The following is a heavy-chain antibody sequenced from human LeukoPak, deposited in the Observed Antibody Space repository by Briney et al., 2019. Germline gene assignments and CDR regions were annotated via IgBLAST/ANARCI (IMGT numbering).Heavy chain of an antibody. CDR1: GFTFSSYG. CDR2: IWYDGSNK. D-gene: IGHD2-21*02. J-gene: IGHJ5*02. CDR3: ARDIRQIVVVTAILGWFDP. Sequence: GGSLRLSCAASGFTFSSYGMHWVRQAPGKGLEWVAVIWYDGSNKYYADSVKGRFTISRDNSKNTLYLQMNSLRAEDTAVYYCARDIRQIVVVTAILGWFDPWGQGTLVTVSS. V-gene: IGHV3-33*01.